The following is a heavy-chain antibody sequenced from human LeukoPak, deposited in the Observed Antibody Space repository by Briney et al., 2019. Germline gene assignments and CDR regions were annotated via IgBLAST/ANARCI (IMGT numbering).Heavy chain of an antibody. CDR3: TTNTPIEVSPMMVDI. D-gene: IGHD1/OR15-1a*01. V-gene: IGHV3-15*01. CDR2: IKSKTDGGTT. CDR1: GFTFSNAW. Sequence: KPGGSLRLSCAASGFTFSNAWMSWVRQAPGKGLEWVGRIKSKTDGGTTDYAAPVKGRFTISRDDSKNTLYLQMNSLKTEGTAVYYCTTNTPIEVSPMMVDIWGQGTMVTVSS. J-gene: IGHJ3*02.